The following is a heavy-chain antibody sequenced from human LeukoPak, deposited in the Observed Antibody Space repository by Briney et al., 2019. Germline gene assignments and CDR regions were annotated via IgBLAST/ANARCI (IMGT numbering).Heavy chain of an antibody. D-gene: IGHD2-2*01. CDR1: GGSFSGYY. V-gene: IGHV4-34*01. CDR2: ISHSGST. CDR3: ARQAESYAFYYYDY. Sequence: SETLSLTCAVYGGSFSGYYWSWIRQPPGKGLEWIGEISHSGSTNYNPSLKSRVTISVDTSKNQFSLKLTSVTAADTAVYYCARQAESYAFYYYDYWGQGTLVTVSS. J-gene: IGHJ4*02.